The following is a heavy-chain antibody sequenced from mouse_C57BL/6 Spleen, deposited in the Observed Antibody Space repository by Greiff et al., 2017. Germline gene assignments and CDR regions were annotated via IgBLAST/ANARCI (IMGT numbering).Heavy chain of an antibody. J-gene: IGHJ2*01. Sequence: VHLQQSGPGLVQPSQSLSITCTVSGFSLTSYGVHWVRQFPGKGLEWLGVIWSGGSTDYNAAFISRLSISKDNSKSQVFFKMNSLQADDTAIYYCARGDDDSYFDYWGQGTTLTVSS. D-gene: IGHD2-13*01. CDR2: IWSGGST. CDR1: GFSLTSYG. V-gene: IGHV2-2*01. CDR3: ARGDDDSYFDY.